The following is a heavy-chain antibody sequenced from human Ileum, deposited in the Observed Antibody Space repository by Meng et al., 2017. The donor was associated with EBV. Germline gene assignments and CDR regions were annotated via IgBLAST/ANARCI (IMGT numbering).Heavy chain of an antibody. J-gene: IGHJ4*02. V-gene: IGHV4-30-4*01. Sequence: QVRRQESGPGLGKPSQTLSLTLAVSGVSISRGYFHWSWIRQPPGKGLEWIGHSGSTSYNPSLRSRVTISVDTSKNQFSLKVDSATAGDTAVYYCVSYAVGAGGIGYWGQGILVTVSS. CDR3: VSYAVGAGGIGY. CDR1: GVSISRGYFH. CDR2: HSGST. D-gene: IGHD1-26*01.